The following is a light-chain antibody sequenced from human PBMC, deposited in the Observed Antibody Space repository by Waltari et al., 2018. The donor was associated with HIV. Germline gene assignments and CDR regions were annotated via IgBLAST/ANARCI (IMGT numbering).Light chain of an antibody. Sequence: SYELTQPPSVSVSPGQTASISCSGDKLGDKYASWYQQRPGQSPIVVIHQDTKRPSGIPWRFSGANSGNTATLTVSGTQAMDEADYYCQAWDSNTVVFGGGTKLTVL. J-gene: IGLJ2*01. CDR2: QDT. CDR3: QAWDSNTVV. V-gene: IGLV3-1*01. CDR1: KLGDKY.